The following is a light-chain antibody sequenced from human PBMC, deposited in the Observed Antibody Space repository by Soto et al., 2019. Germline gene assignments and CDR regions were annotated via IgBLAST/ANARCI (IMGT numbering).Light chain of an antibody. V-gene: IGLV2-14*01. CDR2: EVS. J-gene: IGLJ1*01. CDR3: SSYTSSIYV. Sequence: QSALTQPASVSGSPGQSITISCTGSSSDVGGYNYVSWYQQHPGKAPKLMIYEVSNRPSGISNRFSGSKSGNTASLTLSGRQAEDEADYYCSSYTSSIYVFGTGTKLTVL. CDR1: SSDVGGYNY.